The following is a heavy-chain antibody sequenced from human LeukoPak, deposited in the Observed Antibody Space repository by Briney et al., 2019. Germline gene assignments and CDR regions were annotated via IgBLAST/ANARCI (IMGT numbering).Heavy chain of an antibody. CDR1: GGSISSSTYY. D-gene: IGHD3-22*01. CDR3: ARQDYDSSGYYSLNYFDY. V-gene: IGHV4-39*01. Sequence: PSETLSLTCTVSGGSISSSTYYWGWIRQPPGKGLEWIGSIYYGGSTYYNPSLKSRVTISVDTSKNHFSLKLSSVTAADTAVYYCARQDYDSSGYYSLNYFDYWGQGTLVTVSS. CDR2: IYYGGST. J-gene: IGHJ4*02.